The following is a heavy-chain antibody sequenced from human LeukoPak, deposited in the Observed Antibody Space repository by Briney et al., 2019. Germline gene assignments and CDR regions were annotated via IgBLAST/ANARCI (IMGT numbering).Heavy chain of an antibody. D-gene: IGHD6-19*01. J-gene: IGHJ4*02. V-gene: IGHV3-23*01. Sequence: GGSLRLSCAASGFTFTTEAMTWVRQAPGKGLEWVSTISDDGRTTYYADPVKGRFTISRDNSKNIVYLQMNSLRAEDTAFYYCAKGLGFMPQFDYWGQGTLVAVSS. CDR1: GFTFTTEA. CDR2: ISDDGRTT. CDR3: AKGLGFMPQFDY.